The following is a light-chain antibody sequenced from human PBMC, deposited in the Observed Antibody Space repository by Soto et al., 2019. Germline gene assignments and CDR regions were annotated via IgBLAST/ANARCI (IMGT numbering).Light chain of an antibody. CDR1: SSDVGGYNY. J-gene: IGLJ7*01. CDR3: SSDTSSSIPV. Sequence: QSVLTQPASVSGSPGQSITISCTGTSSDVGGYNYVSWYQQHPGKAPKLMIYDVSNRPSGVSNRFSGSKSGNTASLTISGLQAEDEAEYYCSSDTSSSIPVFGGGTQLTVL. CDR2: DVS. V-gene: IGLV2-14*01.